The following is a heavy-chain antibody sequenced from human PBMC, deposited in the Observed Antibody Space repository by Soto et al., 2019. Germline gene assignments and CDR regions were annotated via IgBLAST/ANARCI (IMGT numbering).Heavy chain of an antibody. J-gene: IGHJ6*02. CDR1: GASFSGYY. CDR2: INHDGST. CDR3: ARVREVTATFYYYYGMDV. V-gene: IGHV4-34*01. Sequence: QVQLQQWGAGLLKPSETLSLTCAVYGASFSGYYWSWIRQPPGKGLEWIGEINHDGSTNYNPSLKSRVTISVDTSKHQFSLKLSSVTAADTAVYYCARVREVTATFYYYYGMDVWGQGTTVTVSS. D-gene: IGHD2-21*02.